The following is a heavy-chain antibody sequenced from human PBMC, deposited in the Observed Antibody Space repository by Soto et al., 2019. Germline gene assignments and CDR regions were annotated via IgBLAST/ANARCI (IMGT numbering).Heavy chain of an antibody. CDR2: ISYDGSNK. Sequence: GGSLRLSCAASGFTFSSYAMHWVRQAPGKGLEWVAVISYDGSNKYYADSVKGRFTISRDNSKNTLYLQMNSLRAEDTAVYYCARAHPLHPLYSYYGMDVWGQGTTVTVSS. J-gene: IGHJ6*02. CDR1: GFTFSSYA. V-gene: IGHV3-30-3*01. D-gene: IGHD1-26*01. CDR3: ARAHPLHPLYSYYGMDV.